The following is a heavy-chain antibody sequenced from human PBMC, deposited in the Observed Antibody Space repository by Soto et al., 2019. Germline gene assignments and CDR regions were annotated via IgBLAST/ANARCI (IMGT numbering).Heavy chain of an antibody. CDR3: AKGPDIAYYYMDV. V-gene: IGHV3-23*01. Sequence: EVQLLESGGGLVQPGGSLRLSCAASGFTFSSYAMSWVRQAPGKGLEWVSAISGSGGSTYDAESVKGRFTISRDNSHNTLYLQMNSLRAEDTAVYYCAKGPDIAYYYMDVWGKGTTVTVSS. J-gene: IGHJ6*03. CDR2: ISGSGGST. D-gene: IGHD3-9*01. CDR1: GFTFSSYA.